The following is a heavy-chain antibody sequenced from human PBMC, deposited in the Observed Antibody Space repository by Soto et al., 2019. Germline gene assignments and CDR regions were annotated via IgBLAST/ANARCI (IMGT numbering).Heavy chain of an antibody. CDR2: IIPVLGRA. CDR3: ARGPWTQDGTTYGFDF. V-gene: IGHV1-69*01. CDR1: GGTFDTFA. D-gene: IGHD5-18*01. Sequence: QVQLVQSGAEVKKPGSSVKVSCKASGGTFDTFAFSWVRQAPGQGLEWLGGIIPVLGRANYAHRFQDSVSASADGATSTAFMELSILNSDDPAVYYCARGPWTQDGTTYGFDFCGQGTLVSVSS. J-gene: IGHJ4*02.